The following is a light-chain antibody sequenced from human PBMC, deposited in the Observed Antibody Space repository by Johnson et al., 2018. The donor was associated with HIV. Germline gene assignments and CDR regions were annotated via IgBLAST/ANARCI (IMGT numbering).Light chain of an antibody. Sequence: QSVLTQPPSVSAPPGQKVTISCSGSTSNIGNNYVSWYQQFPGAAPKLLIYDDNKRPSRIPDRFSGSKCGTSDNLGLTGIQTGDGAYCYCVAWVSSLSAYVFGSGTKVTVL. J-gene: IGLJ1*01. CDR2: DDN. V-gene: IGLV1-51*01. CDR3: VAWVSSLSAYV. CDR1: TSNIGNNY.